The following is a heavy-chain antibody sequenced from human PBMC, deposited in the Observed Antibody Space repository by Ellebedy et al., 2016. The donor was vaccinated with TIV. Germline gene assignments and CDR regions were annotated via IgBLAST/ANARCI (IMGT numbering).Heavy chain of an antibody. J-gene: IGHJ2*01. D-gene: IGHD3-10*01. CDR1: GYTFTSYG. CDR2: IIPIFGTA. Sequence: SVKVSCXASGYTFTSYGISWVRQAPGQGLEWMGGIIPIFGTANYAQKFQGRVTITADESTSTAYMELSSLRSEDTAVYYCARGSITMVRGVISPTGYFDLWGRGTLVTVSS. V-gene: IGHV1-69*13. CDR3: ARGSITMVRGVISPTGYFDL.